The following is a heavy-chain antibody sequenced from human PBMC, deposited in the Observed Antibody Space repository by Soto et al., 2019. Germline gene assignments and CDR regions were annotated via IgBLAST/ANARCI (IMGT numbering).Heavy chain of an antibody. J-gene: IGHJ4*02. V-gene: IGHV4-4*02. D-gene: IGHD6-13*01. Sequence: QVQLQESGPGLVKPSETLSLTCAVSGASMSTTDWWSWVRQPPGKGLEWIGEIYHSGTTNYNPSLKSRLTMSVDKFKNHFSLTLTSVTAADTAVFYCAIPGAGDFDFWGQGTLVTVSS. CDR3: AIPGAGDFDF. CDR1: GASMSTTDW. CDR2: IYHSGTT.